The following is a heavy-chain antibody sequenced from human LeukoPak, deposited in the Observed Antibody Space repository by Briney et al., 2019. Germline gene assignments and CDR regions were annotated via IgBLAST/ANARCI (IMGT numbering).Heavy chain of an antibody. CDR1: GFTFSSYG. J-gene: IGHJ4*02. Sequence: GGSLRLSCAASGFTFSSYGMHWVRQAPGKGLEWVAVIWYDGSNKYYADSVKGRFTISRDNSKNTLYLQMNSLRAEDTAVYYCARDRGGSCYLDYWGQGTLVTVSS. CDR3: ARDRGGSCYLDY. CDR2: IWYDGSNK. V-gene: IGHV3-33*01. D-gene: IGHD2-15*01.